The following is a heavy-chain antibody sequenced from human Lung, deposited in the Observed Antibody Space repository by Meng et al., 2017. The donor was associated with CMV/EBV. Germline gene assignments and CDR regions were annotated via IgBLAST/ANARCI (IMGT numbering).Heavy chain of an antibody. J-gene: IGHJ6*02. Sequence: GESLKISCAASGFTFSSYAMHWVRQAPGKGLEWVAVISYDGSNKYYADSVKGRFTISRDNSKNTLYLQMNSLRAEDTAVYYCARAQERYRVTMMVVVITEYYYGMDVWGQGTXVTVSS. CDR2: ISYDGSNK. V-gene: IGHV3-30-3*01. CDR3: ARAQERYRVTMMVVVITEYYYGMDV. CDR1: GFTFSSYA. D-gene: IGHD3-22*01.